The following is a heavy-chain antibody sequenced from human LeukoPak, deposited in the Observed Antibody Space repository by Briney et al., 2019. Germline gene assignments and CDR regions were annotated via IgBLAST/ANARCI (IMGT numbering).Heavy chain of an antibody. CDR3: AREHIVVVTARPLNYYYMDV. Sequence: PSETLSLTCTVSGGSISSYYWSWIRQPAGKGLEWIGRIYTSGSTNYNPSLKSRVTMSVDTSKNQFSLKLSSVTAADTAVYYCAREHIVVVTARPLNYYYMDVWGKGTTVTISS. V-gene: IGHV4-4*07. D-gene: IGHD2-21*02. CDR2: IYTSGST. CDR1: GGSISSYY. J-gene: IGHJ6*03.